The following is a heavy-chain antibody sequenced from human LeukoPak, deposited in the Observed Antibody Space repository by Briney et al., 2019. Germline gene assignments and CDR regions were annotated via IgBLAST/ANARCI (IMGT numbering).Heavy chain of an antibody. CDR3: ARGRPHPVQDFWSGYYTTGLPYNWFDP. CDR1: GYTFTGYY. Sequence: GASVKVSCKASGYTFTGYYMHWVRQAPGQGLEWMGWINPNSGGTNYAQKFQGRVTMTRNTSISTAYMELSSLRSEDTAVYYCARGRPHPVQDFWSGYYTTGLPYNWFDPWGQGTLVTVSS. CDR2: INPNSGGT. V-gene: IGHV1-2*02. D-gene: IGHD3-3*01. J-gene: IGHJ5*02.